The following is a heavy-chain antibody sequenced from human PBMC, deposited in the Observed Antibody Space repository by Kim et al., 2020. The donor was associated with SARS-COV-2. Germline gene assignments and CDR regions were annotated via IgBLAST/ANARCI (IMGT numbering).Heavy chain of an antibody. CDR2: INHSGST. Sequence: SETLSLTCAVYGGSFSGYYWSWIRQPPGKGLEWIGEINHSGSTNYNPSLKSRVTISVDTSKNQFSLKLSSVTAADTAVYYCARAVYSGYDYWGQGTLVTVSS. D-gene: IGHD5-12*01. CDR3: ARAVYSGYDY. CDR1: GGSFSGYY. V-gene: IGHV4-34*01. J-gene: IGHJ4*02.